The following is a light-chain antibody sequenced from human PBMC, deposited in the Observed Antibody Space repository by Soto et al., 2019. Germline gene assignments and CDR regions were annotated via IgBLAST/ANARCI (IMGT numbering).Light chain of an antibody. CDR1: QGVGST. J-gene: IGKJ4*01. V-gene: IGKV3-15*01. Sequence: EIVMTQSPATLSVSPGERATLSCRASQGVGSTLAWYQQKPGQTPRLLIYAASTRATGVPARFSGSGSGTEFTLTINSLQSEDFAVYDWQHYHSWPLTFGGGTKVEIK. CDR2: AAS. CDR3: QHYHSWPLT.